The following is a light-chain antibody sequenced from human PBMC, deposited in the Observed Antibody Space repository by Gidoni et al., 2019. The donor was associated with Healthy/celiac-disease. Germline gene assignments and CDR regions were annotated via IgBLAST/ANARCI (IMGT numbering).Light chain of an antibody. CDR2: DVS. J-gene: IGLJ1*01. CDR1: SSDVGGYNY. CDR3: SSYTSSSTRV. V-gene: IGLV2-14*03. Sequence: QSALTQPASVSGSPGHSITISCTGTSSDVGGYNYVSWYQQHPGKAPKLMIYDVSNRPSGVANRFSGSKSGNTASLTSSGLQAEDEADYYCSSYTSSSTRVFGTGTKVTVL.